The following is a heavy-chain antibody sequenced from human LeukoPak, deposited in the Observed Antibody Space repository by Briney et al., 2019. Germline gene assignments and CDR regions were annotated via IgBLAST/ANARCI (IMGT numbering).Heavy chain of an antibody. CDR2: ISSSSSTI. D-gene: IGHD2-2*01. J-gene: IGHJ5*02. V-gene: IGHV3-48*04. CDR3: ARAKDIVVVPAFDP. CDR1: GFTFSSYS. Sequence: GSLRLSCAASGFTFSSYSMNWVRQAPGKGPEWVSYISSSSSTIYYADSVKGRFTISRDNAKNSLYLHMNSLRAEDTAVYYCARAKDIVVVPAFDPWGQGTLVTVSS.